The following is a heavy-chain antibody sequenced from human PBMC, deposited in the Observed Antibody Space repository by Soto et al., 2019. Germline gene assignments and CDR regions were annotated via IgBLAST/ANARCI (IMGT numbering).Heavy chain of an antibody. CDR3: AREVPYGYSRFDC. CDR1: GYTFTNNV. Sequence: QVHLVQSGAEVKKPGASVKVSCKTSGYTFTNNVIHWVRQAPGQRLEWMGWVNAGNENTKWSREFQGSLTLTKDTSGTRAYVELSSLTSEDTAISFCAREVPYGYSRFDCWGQGTLVTVSS. D-gene: IGHD5-18*01. J-gene: IGHJ4*02. CDR2: VNAGNENT. V-gene: IGHV1-3*01.